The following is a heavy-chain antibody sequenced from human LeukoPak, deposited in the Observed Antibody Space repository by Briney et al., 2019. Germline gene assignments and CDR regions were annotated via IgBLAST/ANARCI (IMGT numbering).Heavy chain of an antibody. CDR1: GYSFTSYW. D-gene: IGHD3-22*01. Sequence: LGESLKISCKGSGYSFTSYWIGWVRQMPGKGLEWMGISYPGDSDTRYSPSFQGQVTISADKSITTAYLQWSSLKASDTAMYYCARRRGSDSSGLYYFDYWGQGTLVTVSS. CDR3: ARRRGSDSSGLYYFDY. CDR2: SYPGDSDT. J-gene: IGHJ4*02. V-gene: IGHV5-51*01.